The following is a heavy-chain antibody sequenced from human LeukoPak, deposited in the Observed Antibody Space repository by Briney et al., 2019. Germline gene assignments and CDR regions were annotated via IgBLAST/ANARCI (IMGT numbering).Heavy chain of an antibody. D-gene: IGHD3-22*01. CDR3: AKDIERDYYDSSGLMLGSFDP. Sequence: TGGSLRLSCAASGFTFDDYAMHWVRQAPGKGLEWVSGISWNSGSIGYADSVKGRFTISRDNAKNSLYLQMNSLRAEDTALYYCAKDIERDYYDSSGLMLGSFDPWGQGTLVTVSS. CDR2: ISWNSGSI. V-gene: IGHV3-9*01. CDR1: GFTFDDYA. J-gene: IGHJ5*02.